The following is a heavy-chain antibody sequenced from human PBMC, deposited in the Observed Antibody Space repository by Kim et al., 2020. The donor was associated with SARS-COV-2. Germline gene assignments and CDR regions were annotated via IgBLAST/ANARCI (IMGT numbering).Heavy chain of an antibody. J-gene: IGHJ4*02. CDR3: ATDYDSSGLN. D-gene: IGHD3-22*01. CDR2: INHSGST. V-gene: IGHV4-34*01. CDR1: GGSFSGYY. Sequence: SETLSLTCAVYGGSFSGYYWSWIRQPPGKGLEWIGEINHSGSTNYNPSLKSRVTISVDTSKNQFSLKLSSVTAADTAVYYCATDYDSSGLNWGQGTLVTVSS.